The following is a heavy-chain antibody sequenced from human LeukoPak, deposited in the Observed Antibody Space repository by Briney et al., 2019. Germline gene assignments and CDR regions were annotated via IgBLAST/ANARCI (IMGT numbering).Heavy chain of an antibody. CDR3: VRRHDY. J-gene: IGHJ4*02. V-gene: IGHV3-53*01. CDR1: VFDVNDNF. Sequence: GGSLRLSCVASVFDVNDNFMIWVRQAPGQGLEWISIIYASGGAYHSESVKGRFSAFRDTSKNTIFLQMNNLRADDTAMYYCVRRHDYWGQGTLVTVSS. CDR2: IYASGGA.